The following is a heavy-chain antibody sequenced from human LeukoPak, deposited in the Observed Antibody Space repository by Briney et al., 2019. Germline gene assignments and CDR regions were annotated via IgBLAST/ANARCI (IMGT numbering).Heavy chain of an antibody. J-gene: IGHJ5*02. Sequence: SGTLSLTCAVSGGSISSSNWWSWVRQPPGKGLEWIGEIYHSGSTNYNPSLKSRVTISVDTSKNQFSPKLSSVTAADTAVYYCARMTEVATIIAPWGQGTLVTVSS. CDR3: ARMTEVATIIAP. CDR1: GGSISSSNW. V-gene: IGHV4-4*02. D-gene: IGHD5-24*01. CDR2: IYHSGST.